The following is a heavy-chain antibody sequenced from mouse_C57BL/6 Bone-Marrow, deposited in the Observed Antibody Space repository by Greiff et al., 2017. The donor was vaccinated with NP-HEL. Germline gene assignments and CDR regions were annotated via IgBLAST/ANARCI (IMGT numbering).Heavy chain of an antibody. CDR3: ARDIYEGSIDY. J-gene: IGHJ2*01. Sequence: VQLQQSGAELVKPGASVKLSCKASGYTFPEYTIHWVQQRSGQGLEWIGGFYPGSGSIKYNEKFKDKATMTADKSSSTVDIRLSRVTSEESAVYFCARDIYEGSIDYWGQGTTLTVSS. D-gene: IGHD2-3*01. V-gene: IGHV1-62-2*01. CDR2: FYPGSGSI. CDR1: GYTFPEYT.